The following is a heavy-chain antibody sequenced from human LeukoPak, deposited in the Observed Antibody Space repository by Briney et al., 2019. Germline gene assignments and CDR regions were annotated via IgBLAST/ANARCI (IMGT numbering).Heavy chain of an antibody. V-gene: IGHV3-53*01. D-gene: IGHD3-22*01. CDR2: IYSGGTT. CDR3: ARAAGMSGYYYEKPIDY. Sequence: GGSLRLSCAASGFTVSSNYMSWVRQAPGKGLEWVSVIYSGGTTYYADSVKGRFTISRDNSKNTLHLQMNSLTAEDTAVYYCARAAGMSGYYYEKPIDYWGQGTLVTVSS. J-gene: IGHJ4*02. CDR1: GFTVSSNY.